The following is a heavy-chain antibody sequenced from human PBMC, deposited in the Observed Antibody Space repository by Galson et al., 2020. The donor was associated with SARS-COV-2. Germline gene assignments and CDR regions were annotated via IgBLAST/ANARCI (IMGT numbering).Heavy chain of an antibody. V-gene: IGHV1-18*01. Sequence: ASVKVSCKASGYTFTTYGIGWVRQAPGQGLEWMGWISGYNGNTNYAQKLQGRVTMPTDTSTNTAYMELRSLRSDEPAVYYCARGGTVTGGMDVWGQGTTVTVSS. CDR3: ARGGTVTGGMDV. D-gene: IGHD4-17*01. J-gene: IGHJ6*02. CDR2: ISGYNGNT. CDR1: GYTFTTYG.